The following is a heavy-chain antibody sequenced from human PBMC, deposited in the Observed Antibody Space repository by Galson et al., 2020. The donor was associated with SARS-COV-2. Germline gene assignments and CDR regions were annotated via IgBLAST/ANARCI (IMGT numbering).Heavy chain of an antibody. Sequence: GGSLRLSCAASGFTFSNYGIHWVRQAPGQGLEWMAFIRYDGTNKYYADSVKGRFTISRDNSKNTLYLQMNSLRTEDTAVYYCAKDLVAMITFGGFDYWGQGTLVTVSS. D-gene: IGHD3-16*01. V-gene: IGHV3-30*02. CDR2: IRYDGTNK. CDR1: GFTFSNYG. CDR3: AKDLVAMITFGGFDY. J-gene: IGHJ4*02.